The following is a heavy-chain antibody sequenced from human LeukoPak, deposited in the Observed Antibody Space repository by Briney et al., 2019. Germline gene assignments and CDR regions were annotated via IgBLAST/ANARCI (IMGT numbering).Heavy chain of an antibody. CDR1: GYSISSGYC. CDR2: IYHSGNT. V-gene: IGHV4-38-2*01. CDR3: ARQGGNSSPYYYYYSDA. J-gene: IGHJ6*03. D-gene: IGHD6-13*01. Sequence: SETLSLTCAVSGYSISSGYCWGWIRQPPGKGLEWIGCIYHSGNTYCNPSLKSRVTISVDTSKNQFSLNLSSVTAADTAVYYCARQGGNSSPYYYYYSDAGGKGTTVTVSS.